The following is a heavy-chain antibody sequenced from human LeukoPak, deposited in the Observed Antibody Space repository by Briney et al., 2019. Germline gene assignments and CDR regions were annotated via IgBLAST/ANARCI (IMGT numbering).Heavy chain of an antibody. V-gene: IGHV3-11*06. CDR3: ARDSASYGVDY. CDR2: ISSSSSYT. CDR1: GFTFSDYY. D-gene: IGHD5-18*01. J-gene: IGHJ4*02. Sequence: GGSLRLSCVASGFTFSDYYMSWIRQAPGKGLEWVSYISSSSSYTNYADSVKGRFTISRDNAKNSLYLQMNSLRAEDTAVYYCARDSASYGVDYWGQGTLVTVSS.